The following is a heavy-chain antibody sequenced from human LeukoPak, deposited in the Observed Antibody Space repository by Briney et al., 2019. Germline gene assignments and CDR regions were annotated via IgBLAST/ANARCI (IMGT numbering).Heavy chain of an antibody. CDR3: ATVRPDSSSWYYHFDY. CDR1: GYTLTELS. J-gene: IGHJ4*02. V-gene: IGHV1-24*01. CDR2: FDPEDGET. Sequence: ASVKVSCKVSGYTLTELSMHWVRQAPGKGLEWMGGFDPEDGETIYAQKFQGRVTMTEDTSTGTAYMELSSLRSEDTAVYYCATVRPDSSSWYYHFDYWGQGTLVTVSS. D-gene: IGHD6-13*01.